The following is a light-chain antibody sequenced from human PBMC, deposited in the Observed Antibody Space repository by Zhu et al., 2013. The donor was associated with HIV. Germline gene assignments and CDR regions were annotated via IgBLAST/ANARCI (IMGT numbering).Light chain of an antibody. CDR1: QSVSSY. CDR3: QQRSNWPLCS. Sequence: EIVLTQSPGTLSLSPGERATLSCRASQSVSSYLAWYQQRPGQAPRLLIYDASNRATGIPARFSGSGSGTDFTLTISSLEPEDFAVYYCQQRSNWPLCSFGQGTNLEIK. J-gene: IGKJ2*04. V-gene: IGKV3-11*01. CDR2: DAS.